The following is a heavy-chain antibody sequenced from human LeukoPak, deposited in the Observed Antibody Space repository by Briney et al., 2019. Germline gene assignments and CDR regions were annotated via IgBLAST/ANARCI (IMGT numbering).Heavy chain of an antibody. Sequence: GGSLRLSCAASGFTFSSYGMHWVRQAPGKGLEWVAVMSFDEVNIYYAESVKGRFTISRDNAMDTLYLQMDSLRPEDTAVYYCARDGRRPRIAVSGSDYWGQGTLVTVSS. CDR2: MSFDEVNI. V-gene: IGHV3-30*03. CDR1: GFTFSSYG. CDR3: ARDGRRPRIAVSGSDY. J-gene: IGHJ4*02. D-gene: IGHD6-19*01.